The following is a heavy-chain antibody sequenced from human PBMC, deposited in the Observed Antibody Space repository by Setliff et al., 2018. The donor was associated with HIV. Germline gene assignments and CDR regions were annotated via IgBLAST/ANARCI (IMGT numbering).Heavy chain of an antibody. CDR3: ARDSEHPTGYFDS. CDR2: IYSGGSS. Sequence: SETLSLTCTVSDDSITTHYWSWIRQPPGKGLEWIGYIYSGGSSNYNPSLKSRSSVSMDMSRKQFSLKLTSETAADTAIYYCARDSEHPTGYFDSWGRGILVTVSS. CDR1: DDSITTHY. D-gene: IGHD1-1*01. J-gene: IGHJ4*02. V-gene: IGHV4-59*11.